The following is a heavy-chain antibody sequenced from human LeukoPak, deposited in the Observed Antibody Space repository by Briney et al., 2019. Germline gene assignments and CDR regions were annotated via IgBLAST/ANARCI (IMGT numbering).Heavy chain of an antibody. V-gene: IGHV4-34*01. D-gene: IGHD3-9*01. J-gene: IGHJ6*02. Sequence: SSEPLYLTCAVDCGFVRGYYWSSIRQPPGKGLYWSGEINHSGSTNYNPSLKSRVTISVDTSKTQFSLKLSSVTAADTAVYYCARGIDWLLFAMDVWGQGTTVTVSS. CDR2: INHSGST. CDR1: CGFVRGYY. CDR3: ARGIDWLLFAMDV.